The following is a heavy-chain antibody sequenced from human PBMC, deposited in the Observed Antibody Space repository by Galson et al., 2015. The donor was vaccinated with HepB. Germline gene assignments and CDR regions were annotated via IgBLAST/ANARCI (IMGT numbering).Heavy chain of an antibody. CDR3: ARDRLRFDYFDY. CDR1: GFTFSNAW. D-gene: IGHD4-17*01. Sequence: SLRLSCAASGFTFSNAWMSWVRQAPGKGLEWVAVISYDGSNKYYADSVKGRFTISRDNSKNTLYLQMNSLRAEDTAVYYCARDRLRFDYFDYWGQGTLVTVSS. V-gene: IGHV3-30*03. J-gene: IGHJ4*02. CDR2: ISYDGSNK.